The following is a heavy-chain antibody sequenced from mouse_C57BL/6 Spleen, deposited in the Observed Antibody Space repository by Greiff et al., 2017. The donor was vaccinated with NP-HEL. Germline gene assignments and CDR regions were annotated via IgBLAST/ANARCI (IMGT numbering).Heavy chain of an antibody. CDR3: ARERATTVGFDY. Sequence: VQLQQPGAELVKPGASVKMSCKASGYTFTSYWITWVKQRPGQGLEWIGDIYPGSGSTNYNEKFKSKATLTVDTSSSTAYMQLSSLTSEDSAVYYCARERATTVGFDYWGQGTTLTVSS. CDR2: IYPGSGST. J-gene: IGHJ2*01. D-gene: IGHD1-1*01. CDR1: GYTFTSYW. V-gene: IGHV1-55*01.